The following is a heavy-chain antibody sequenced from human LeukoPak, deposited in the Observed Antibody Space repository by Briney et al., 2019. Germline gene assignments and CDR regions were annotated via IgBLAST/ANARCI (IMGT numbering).Heavy chain of an antibody. CDR3: ARIPGGDGSDYYYYGMDV. D-gene: IGHD3-10*01. CDR1: GGSISSGGYY. Sequence: SETLSLTCTVSGGSISSGGYYWSWIRQHPGKGLEWIGYIYYSGSTYYNPSLKSRVTISVDTSKNQFSLKLSSVTAADTAVYYRARIPGGDGSDYYYYGMDVWGKGTTVTVSS. V-gene: IGHV4-31*03. J-gene: IGHJ6*04. CDR2: IYYSGST.